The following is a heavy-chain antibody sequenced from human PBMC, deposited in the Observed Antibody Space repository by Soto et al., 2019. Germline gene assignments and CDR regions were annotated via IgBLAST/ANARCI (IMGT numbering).Heavy chain of an antibody. V-gene: IGHV4-59*04. J-gene: IGHJ4*02. CDR1: GGSISSYY. CDR2: IYHSGST. D-gene: IGHD3-22*01. Sequence: SETLCLTCTVSGGSISSYYWSWIRQPPGKGLEWIGYIYHSGSTYYNPSLKSRVTISVDRSKNQFSLKLSSVTAADTAVYYCARSTYYYDSSGSFDYWGQGTMVTSPQ. CDR3: ARSTYYYDSSGSFDY.